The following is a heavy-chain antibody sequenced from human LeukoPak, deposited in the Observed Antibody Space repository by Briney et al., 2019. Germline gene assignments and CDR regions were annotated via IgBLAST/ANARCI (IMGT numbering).Heavy chain of an antibody. J-gene: IGHJ4*02. Sequence: SETLSLTCAVYGGSFSGYYWSWIRQPPGKGLEWSGEINHSGSTNYNPSLKSRVTISVDTSKNQFPLKLSSVPAADTAVYYCARRGLYDYVWGSRSYYFDYWGQGTLVTVSS. CDR1: GGSFSGYY. CDR3: ARRGLYDYVWGSRSYYFDY. CDR2: INHSGST. V-gene: IGHV4-34*01. D-gene: IGHD3-16*01.